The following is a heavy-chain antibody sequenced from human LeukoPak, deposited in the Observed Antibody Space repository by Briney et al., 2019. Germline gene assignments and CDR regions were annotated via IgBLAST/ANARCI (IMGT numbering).Heavy chain of an antibody. CDR3: ARLRVPAAIGDYYYMDV. V-gene: IGHV3-21*01. Sequence: PGGSLRLSCAASGFTFSSYSMNWVRQAPGKGLEWVSSISSSSSYIYYADSVKGRFTISRDNAKNSLYLQMNSLRAEDTAVYYCARLRVPAAIGDYYYMDVWGKGTTVTVSS. CDR1: GFTFSSYS. J-gene: IGHJ6*03. D-gene: IGHD2-2*02. CDR2: ISSSSSYI.